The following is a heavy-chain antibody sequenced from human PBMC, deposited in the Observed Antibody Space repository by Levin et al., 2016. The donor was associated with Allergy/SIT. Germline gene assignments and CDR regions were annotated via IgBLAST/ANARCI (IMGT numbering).Heavy chain of an antibody. CDR2: ISWNSGSI. J-gene: IGHJ4*02. Sequence: GGSLRLSCAASGFTFDDYAMHWVRQAPGKGLEWVSGISWNSGSIGYADSVKGRFTISRDNAKNSLYLQMNSLRAEDTALYYCAKDVSEWFYFDYWGQGTLVTVSS. V-gene: IGHV3-9*01. D-gene: IGHD3-3*01. CDR3: AKDVSEWFYFDY. CDR1: GFTFDDYA.